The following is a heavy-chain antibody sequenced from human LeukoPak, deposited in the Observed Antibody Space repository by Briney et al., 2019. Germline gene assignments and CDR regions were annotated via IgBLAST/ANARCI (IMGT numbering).Heavy chain of an antibody. V-gene: IGHV5-51*01. D-gene: IGHD3-22*01. CDR2: IYPGDSDT. J-gene: IGHJ3*02. CDR1: GYSFTSYW. Sequence: GESLKIFCKGSGYSFTSYWIVWVRQMPGKGLEWMGIIYPGDSDTRYSPSFQGQVTISADKSISTAYLQWSSLKASDTAMYYCARPEKVDSSGYFLSDDAFAICSRGTMVTVSS. CDR3: ARPEKVDSSGYFLSDDAFAI.